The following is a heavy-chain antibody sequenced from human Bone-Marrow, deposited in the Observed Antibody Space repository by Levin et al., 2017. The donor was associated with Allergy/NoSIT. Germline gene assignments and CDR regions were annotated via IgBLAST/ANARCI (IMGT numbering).Heavy chain of an antibody. CDR1: GDSVSSSSFY. Sequence: GSLRLSCTVSGDSVSSSSFYWGWIRQPPGEGLEWIGSIYYSGNTYYNPSLRSRVTISVDTSTNQFSLNLNSVTAADTAVYDCARHKGWERPGEWFDPWGQGTLVTVSS. CDR2: IYYSGNT. D-gene: IGHD1-26*01. J-gene: IGHJ5*02. V-gene: IGHV4-39*01. CDR3: ARHKGWERPGEWFDP.